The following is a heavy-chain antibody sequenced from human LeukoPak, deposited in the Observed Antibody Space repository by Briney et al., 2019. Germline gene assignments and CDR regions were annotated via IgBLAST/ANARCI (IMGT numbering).Heavy chain of an antibody. Sequence: GASVKVSCKASGYTFTSYYMHWVRQAPGQGLEWMGIINPSGGSTSYAQKFQGRVTMTRDTSTSTVYMELSSLRSEDTAVYYCARDHGPQYYDILTGYLFDYWGQGTLVTVPS. CDR3: ARDHGPQYYDILTGYLFDY. J-gene: IGHJ4*02. D-gene: IGHD3-9*01. CDR1: GYTFTSYY. CDR2: INPSGGST. V-gene: IGHV1-46*01.